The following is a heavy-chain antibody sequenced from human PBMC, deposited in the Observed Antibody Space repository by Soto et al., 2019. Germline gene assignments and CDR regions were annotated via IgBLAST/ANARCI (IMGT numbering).Heavy chain of an antibody. D-gene: IGHD5-18*01. Sequence: GGSLRLSCAASGFTFDDYAMHWVRQAPGKGLEWVSLISWDGGSTYYADSVKGRFTISRDNSKNSLYLQMNSLRAEDTALYYCGLAAKTRGSIDYWGQGTLVTVSS. V-gene: IGHV3-43D*03. CDR1: GFTFDDYA. CDR3: GLAAKTRGSIDY. J-gene: IGHJ4*02. CDR2: ISWDGGST.